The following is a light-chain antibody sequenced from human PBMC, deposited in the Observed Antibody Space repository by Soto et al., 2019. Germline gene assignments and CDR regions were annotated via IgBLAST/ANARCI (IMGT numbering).Light chain of an antibody. Sequence: EIVLTQSPGTLSLSPGERSTLSCRASQSVSSSYLAWSQQKPGQAPRLLIYGASSRATGIPDRFSGSGSGTDFTLTISRLEPEDFAVYYCQQYARSITFGQGTRLEIK. CDR1: QSVSSSY. CDR3: QQYARSIT. CDR2: GAS. J-gene: IGKJ5*01. V-gene: IGKV3-20*01.